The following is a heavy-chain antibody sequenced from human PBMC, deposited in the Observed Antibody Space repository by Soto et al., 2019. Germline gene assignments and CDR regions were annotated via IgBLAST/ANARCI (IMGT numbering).Heavy chain of an antibody. J-gene: IGHJ4*02. V-gene: IGHV4-59*01. D-gene: IGHD6-19*01. CDR2: IYYSGST. Sequence: PSETLSLTCTVSGGSISSYYCSWIRQPPGKGLEWIGYIYYSGSTNYNPSLKSRVTISVDTSKNQFSLKLSSVTAADTAVYYCARDLIAVAGLFDYWGQGTLVTVSS. CDR1: GGSISSYY. CDR3: ARDLIAVAGLFDY.